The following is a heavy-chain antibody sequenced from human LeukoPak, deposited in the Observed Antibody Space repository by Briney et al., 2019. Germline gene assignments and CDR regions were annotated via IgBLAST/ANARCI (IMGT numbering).Heavy chain of an antibody. CDR2: ISYSGGST. V-gene: IGHV3-23*01. CDR3: AKDEGYCSSTSCYGFLDY. CDR1: GFTFSSYA. Sequence: GASLRLSCAASGFTFSSYAMSWVRQAPGKGLEWVSAISYSGGSTYYADSVKGRFTISRDNSKDTLYLQMNSLRAEDTVVYYCAKDEGYCSSTSCYGFLDYWGQGTLVTVSS. J-gene: IGHJ4*02. D-gene: IGHD2-2*01.